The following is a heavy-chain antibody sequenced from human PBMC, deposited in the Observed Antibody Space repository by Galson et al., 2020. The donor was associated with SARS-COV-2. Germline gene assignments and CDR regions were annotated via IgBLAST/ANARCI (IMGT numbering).Heavy chain of an antibody. V-gene: IGHV1-2*02. D-gene: IGHD2-2*01. Sequence: ASVKVSCKASGYTFPGYYMHWVRQAPGPGLEWMGWNNPNSGGTNYAQKFQGRVTMTRDTSISTAYMELSRLRSDDTAVYYCASGPVVVPAAYYYYYMDVWGKGTTVTVSS. CDR1: GYTFPGYY. J-gene: IGHJ6*03. CDR3: ASGPVVVPAAYYYYYMDV. CDR2: NNPNSGGT.